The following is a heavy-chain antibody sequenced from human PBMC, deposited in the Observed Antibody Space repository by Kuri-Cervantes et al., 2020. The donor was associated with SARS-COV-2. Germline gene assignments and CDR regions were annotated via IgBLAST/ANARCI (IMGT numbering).Heavy chain of an antibody. CDR3: ARGFRGGSYPIMDDY. Sequence: GGSLRLSCTASGFTFSDYGMHWVRQAPGKGLEWVAVIWYDGSNKYYADSVKGRFTISRDNSKNTLYLQMNSLRAEDTAVYYCARGFRGGSYPIMDDYWGQGTLVTVSS. J-gene: IGHJ4*02. CDR2: IWYDGSNK. D-gene: IGHD1-26*01. V-gene: IGHV3-33*08. CDR1: GFTFSDYG.